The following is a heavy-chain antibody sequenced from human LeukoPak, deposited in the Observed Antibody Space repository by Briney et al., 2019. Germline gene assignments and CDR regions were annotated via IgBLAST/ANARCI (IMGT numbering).Heavy chain of an antibody. CDR3: ARAWIQLWFNWFDP. CDR2: INWNGGST. Sequence: GGSLRLSFAASGFTFDDYGMSWVRQAPGKGLEWVSGINWNGGSTGYADSVKGRFTISRDNAKNSLCLQMNSLRAEDTALYHCARAWIQLWFNWFDPWGQGTLVTVSS. CDR1: GFTFDDYG. V-gene: IGHV3-20*02. D-gene: IGHD5-18*01. J-gene: IGHJ5*02.